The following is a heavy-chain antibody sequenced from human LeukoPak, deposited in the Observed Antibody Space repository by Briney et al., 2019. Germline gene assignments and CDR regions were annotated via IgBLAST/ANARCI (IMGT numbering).Heavy chain of an antibody. CDR1: GYSISSGYY. J-gene: IGHJ4*02. CDR3: ARQDYDILTGYYGYYFDY. Sequence: SETLSLTCAVSGYSISSGYYWGWIRQPPGKGLEWIGSIYHSGSTYYNPSLKSRVTISVDTSKNQFSLKLSSVTAADTAVYYCARQDYDILTGYYGYYFDYWGREPWSPSPQ. CDR2: IYHSGST. D-gene: IGHD3-9*01. V-gene: IGHV4-38-2*01.